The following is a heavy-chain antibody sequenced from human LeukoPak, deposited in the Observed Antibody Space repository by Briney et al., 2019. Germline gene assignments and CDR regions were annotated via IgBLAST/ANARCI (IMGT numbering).Heavy chain of an antibody. J-gene: IGHJ4*02. V-gene: IGHV4-39*07. CDR1: GGSIRSSYYY. CDR2: INHSGST. D-gene: IGHD1-26*01. Sequence: SETLSLTCTVSGGSIRSSYYYWGWIRQPPGKGLEWIGEINHSGSTNYNPSLKSRVTISVDTSKNQFSLKLSSVTAADTAVYYCARRERATVHFDYWGQGTLVTVSS. CDR3: ARRERATVHFDY.